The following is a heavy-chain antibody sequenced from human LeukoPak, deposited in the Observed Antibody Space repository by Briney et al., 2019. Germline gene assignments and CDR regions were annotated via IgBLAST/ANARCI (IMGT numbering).Heavy chain of an antibody. CDR3: ARVVVHWFDP. Sequence: SETLSLTCTVSGYSISSGYYWGWIRQPPGKGLEWIGSIYHSGSTYYNPSLKSRVTISVDTSKNQFSLKLSSVTAADTAVYYCARVVVHWFDPWGQGTLVTVSS. CDR2: IYHSGST. J-gene: IGHJ5*02. D-gene: IGHD2-15*01. V-gene: IGHV4-38-2*02. CDR1: GYSISSGYY.